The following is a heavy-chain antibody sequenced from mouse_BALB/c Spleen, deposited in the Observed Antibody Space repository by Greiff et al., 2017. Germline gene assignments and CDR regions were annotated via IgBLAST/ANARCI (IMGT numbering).Heavy chain of an antibody. D-gene: IGHD1-1*01. Sequence: EVQLQQSGPELVKPGASVKMSCKASGYTFTSYVMHWVKQKPGQGLEWIGYINPYNDGTKYNEKFKGKATLTSDKSSSTAYMELSSLTSEDSAVYYCARILLMGYGAMDYWGQGTSVTVSS. CDR3: ARILLMGYGAMDY. V-gene: IGHV1-14*01. J-gene: IGHJ4*01. CDR1: GYTFTSYV. CDR2: INPYNDGT.